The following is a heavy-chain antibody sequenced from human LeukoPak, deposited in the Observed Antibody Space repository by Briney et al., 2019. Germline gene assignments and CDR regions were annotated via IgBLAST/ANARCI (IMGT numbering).Heavy chain of an antibody. CDR1: GFTMSTNA. D-gene: IGHD5-24*01. CDR2: IEGSVDKT. CDR3: AKDIWRWAFDI. V-gene: IGHV3-23*01. J-gene: IGHJ3*02. Sequence: GGSLRLSCAGSGFTMSTNAMSWVRQAPGKGLEWVSAIEGSVDKTHYADSVKGRFTISRDNSMNTLYLQMNRLRAEDTAIYFCAKDIWRWAFDIWGQGTMVTVSS.